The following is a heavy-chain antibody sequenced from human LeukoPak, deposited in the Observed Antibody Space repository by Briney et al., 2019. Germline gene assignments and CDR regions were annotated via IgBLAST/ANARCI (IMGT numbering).Heavy chain of an antibody. CDR3: AKGRVVAGSKSLTYHWFDP. CDR2: INPNSGGT. Sequence: GASVKVSCKASGYAFTGYYIHWVRQAPGQGLEWMRWINPNSGGTKYAQKFQGRVTMTRDTSITTAYMGLSRLRSDDTAVYYCAKGRVVAGSKSLTYHWFDPWGQGTLVTVSS. D-gene: IGHD6-19*01. J-gene: IGHJ5*02. CDR1: GYAFTGYY. V-gene: IGHV1-2*02.